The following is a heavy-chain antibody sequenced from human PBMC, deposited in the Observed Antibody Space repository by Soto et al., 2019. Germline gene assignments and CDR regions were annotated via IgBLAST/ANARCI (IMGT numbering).Heavy chain of an antibody. CDR3: ARFPLPITAFDY. D-gene: IGHD3-3*01. Sequence: ASVKVSCKASGYTFTSYGISWVRQAPGQGLEWMGWINPNSGGTNYAQKFQGRVTMTRDTSISTAYMELSRLRSDDTAVYYCARFPLPITAFDYWGQGTLVTVSS. J-gene: IGHJ4*02. CDR2: INPNSGGT. V-gene: IGHV1-2*02. CDR1: GYTFTSYG.